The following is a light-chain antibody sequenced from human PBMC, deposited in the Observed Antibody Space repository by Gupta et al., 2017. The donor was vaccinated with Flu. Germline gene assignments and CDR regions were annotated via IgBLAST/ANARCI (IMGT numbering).Light chain of an antibody. CDR3: QHDNNLPRT. CDR2: GAS. J-gene: IGKJ1*01. Sequence: PSPLSSSAVARVSINCLVIHDINSYLHWYQQRPGRSPRLLIYGASNRDTGVPARFSGSGSGTEFTLTISSLQPEDIAIYYCQHDNNLPRTFGQGTKVEIK. V-gene: IGKV1-33*01. CDR1: HDINSY.